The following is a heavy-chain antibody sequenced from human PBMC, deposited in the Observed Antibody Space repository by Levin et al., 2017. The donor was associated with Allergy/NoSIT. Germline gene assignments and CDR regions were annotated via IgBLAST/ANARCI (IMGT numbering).Heavy chain of an antibody. Sequence: SLRLSCVGSGFTFDDYAMHWVRQAPGKGLEWVSGISWNSGSEGYAESVEGRFTVSRDNAKNSLYLQMNSLRPEDTAFYYCARDKDLNTYGYLLHWGLGTLVTVSS. CDR3: ARDKDLNTYGYLLH. CDR1: GFTFDDYA. J-gene: IGHJ1*01. V-gene: IGHV3-9*01. CDR2: ISWNSGSE. D-gene: IGHD6-13*01.